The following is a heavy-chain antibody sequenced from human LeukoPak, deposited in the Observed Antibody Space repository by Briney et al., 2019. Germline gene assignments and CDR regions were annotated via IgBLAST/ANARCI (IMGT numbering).Heavy chain of an antibody. J-gene: IGHJ4*02. V-gene: IGHV3-23*01. D-gene: IGHD2-2*01. CDR3: VKDRCDRTTCPEV. CDR2: ISGSGGST. Sequence: GGSLRLSCAASGFTFSSYAVSWVRQAPGEGLEWVSGISGSGGSTYYTDSVKGRFTISRDNSKNTLHPQMSSLRAEDTALYYCVKDRCDRTTCPEVWGQGTLVTVSS. CDR1: GFTFSSYA.